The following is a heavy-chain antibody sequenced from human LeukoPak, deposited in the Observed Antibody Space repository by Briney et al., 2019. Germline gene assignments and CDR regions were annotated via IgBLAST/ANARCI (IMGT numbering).Heavy chain of an antibody. V-gene: IGHV4-59*01. CDR2: IYYSRST. D-gene: IGHD1-26*01. J-gene: IGHJ5*02. CDR1: GGSMSSYY. Sequence: PSETLSLTSTVSGGSMSSYYWSWIRQPPRRGLEGSGYIYYSRSTNYNPSLKSRVTISVDTSKNQISLKLSSVTAADTAVYYCARFQWARIVNNNWFDPWGQGTLVTVSS. CDR3: ARFQWARIVNNNWFDP.